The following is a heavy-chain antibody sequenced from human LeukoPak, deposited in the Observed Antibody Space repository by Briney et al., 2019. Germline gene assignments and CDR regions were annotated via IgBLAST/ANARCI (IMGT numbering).Heavy chain of an antibody. J-gene: IGHJ6*03. CDR3: ARDGSTSLWVRGYYYYMDV. V-gene: IGHV3-74*01. Sequence: GGSLRLSYAASGFSFSVYWMHWVRQAPGKGPVWVSRMKTDGSITDYADFVKGRFTISRDNSKTTLYLQTNSLRAEDTALYYCARDGSTSLWVRGYYYYMDVWGKGTTVTVSS. CDR1: GFSFSVYW. D-gene: IGHD2-2*01. CDR2: MKTDGSIT.